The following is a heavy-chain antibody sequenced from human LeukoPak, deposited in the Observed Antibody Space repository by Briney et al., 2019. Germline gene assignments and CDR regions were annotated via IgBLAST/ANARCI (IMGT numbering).Heavy chain of an antibody. CDR2: IIPIFGTA. J-gene: IGHJ4*02. Sequence: SVKVSCKASGGTFSSYAISWVRQAPGQGLEWMGGIIPIFGTANYAQRFQGRVTITTGESTSTAYMELSSLRSEDTAVYYCARANSGYDDFDYWGQGTLVTVSS. CDR1: GGTFSSYA. CDR3: ARANSGYDDFDY. V-gene: IGHV1-69*05. D-gene: IGHD5-12*01.